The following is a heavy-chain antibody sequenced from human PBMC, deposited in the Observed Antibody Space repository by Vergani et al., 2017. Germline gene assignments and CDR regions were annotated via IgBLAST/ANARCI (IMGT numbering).Heavy chain of an antibody. D-gene: IGHD2-2*01. Sequence: QVQLMQSGPVMKKPGASVKVSCKASGYTFTGYYMHWVRQAPGQGLEWMGWINPNSGGTNYAQKFQGRVTMTRDTSISTAYMELSRLRSDDTAVYYCARVYCSSTSCYFAFDIWGQGTMVTVSS. J-gene: IGHJ3*02. V-gene: IGHV1-2*02. CDR2: INPNSGGT. CDR3: ARVYCSSTSCYFAFDI. CDR1: GYTFTGYY.